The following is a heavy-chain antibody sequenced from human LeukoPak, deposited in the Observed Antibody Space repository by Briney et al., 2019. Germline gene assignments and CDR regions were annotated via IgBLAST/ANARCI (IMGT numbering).Heavy chain of an antibody. CDR1: GGSISTTSYF. D-gene: IGHD3-10*01. CDR2: IYYSGNT. Sequence: SETLSLTCAVSGGSISTTSYFWGWIRQPPGKGLEWIASIYYSGNTYYNPSLKSPVTISEDTSKNQFSLNLYSVTAADTAVYYCARSRQASGLFSSWGQGTLVVVSS. CDR3: ARSRQASGLFSS. J-gene: IGHJ5*02. V-gene: IGHV4-39*01.